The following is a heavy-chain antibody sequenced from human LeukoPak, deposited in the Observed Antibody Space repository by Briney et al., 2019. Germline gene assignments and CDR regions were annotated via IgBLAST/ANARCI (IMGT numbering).Heavy chain of an antibody. V-gene: IGHV1-46*01. CDR1: GYTFTSYY. D-gene: IGHD2-2*01. CDR2: INPSGGST. Sequence: ASVKVSCKASGYTFTSYYMHWVRQAPGQGLEWMGIINPSGGSTSYAQKFQGRVTMTRDTSTSTVYMELSSLRSEATAVYYCARDGGAVVPACFFDYWGQGTLVTVSS. CDR3: ARDGGAVVPACFFDY. J-gene: IGHJ4*02.